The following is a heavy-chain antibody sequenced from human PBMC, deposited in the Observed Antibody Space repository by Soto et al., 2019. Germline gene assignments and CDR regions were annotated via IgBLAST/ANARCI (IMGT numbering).Heavy chain of an antibody. CDR3: AQGGLYKNEPRFDY. V-gene: IGHV3-23*01. CDR1: GFTFRSYA. Sequence: PGGSLRLSCAASGFTFRSYAMSWVRQAPGKGLEWVSSISGTGASTYYADSVKGRFTISRDNSKNTQYLEMNSLRAEDTAVYYCAQGGLYKNEPRFDYWGLGTLVTVSS. D-gene: IGHD1-20*01. CDR2: ISGTGAST. J-gene: IGHJ4*02.